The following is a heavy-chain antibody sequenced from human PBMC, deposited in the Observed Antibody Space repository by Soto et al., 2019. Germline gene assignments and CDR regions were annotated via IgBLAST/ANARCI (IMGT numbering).Heavy chain of an antibody. V-gene: IGHV1-3*01. J-gene: IGHJ4*02. CDR3: ARNAIGHPKYLDY. CDR2: INAGNGNT. D-gene: IGHD2-21*01. CDR1: GYTFIYSA. Sequence: ASVKVSCKASGYTFIYSAMHWVRQAPGQRLEWMAWINAGNGNTKYSQTFKGRVTMTRDTTANIVYMEMSSLRPEDTAIYYCARNAIGHPKYLDYWGQGTQVTAPQ.